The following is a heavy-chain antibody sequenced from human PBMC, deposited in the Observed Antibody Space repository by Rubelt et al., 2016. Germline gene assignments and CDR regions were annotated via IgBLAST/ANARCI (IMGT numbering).Heavy chain of an antibody. J-gene: IGHJ4*02. D-gene: IGHD4-17*01. Sequence: QVQLVESGGGVVQPGRSLRLSCAASGFTFSSYGLHWVRQAPGKGLEWVAVIWYDGSNKYYVDSVKGRFTISRDTSKNTLYLQMKGRGAEETAVYDGARAQSVTTVTRGGCDYWGQGTLVTVSS. CDR1: GFTFSSYG. CDR2: IWYDGSNK. V-gene: IGHV3-33*01. CDR3: ARAQSVTTVTRGGCDY.